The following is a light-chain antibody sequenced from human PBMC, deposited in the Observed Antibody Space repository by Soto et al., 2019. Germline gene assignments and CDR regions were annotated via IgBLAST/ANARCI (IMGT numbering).Light chain of an antibody. J-gene: IGLJ2*01. Sequence: QSALTQPRSVSGSPGQSITISCTGTSSDVGGYNYVSWYQQHPGKAPKLMIYEVSNRPSGVSNRFSGSKSGNTASLTISGLQAEDEADYYCTSYTSSVTLIFGGGTKLTVL. V-gene: IGLV2-14*01. CDR1: SSDVGGYNY. CDR2: EVS. CDR3: TSYTSSVTLI.